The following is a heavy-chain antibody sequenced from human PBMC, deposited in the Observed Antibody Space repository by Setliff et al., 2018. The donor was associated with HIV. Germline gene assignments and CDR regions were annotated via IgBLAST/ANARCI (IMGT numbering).Heavy chain of an antibody. V-gene: IGHV3-7*03. J-gene: IGHJ6*03. Sequence: PGGSLRLSCAASGFTSSSCWVTWVRQGPGKGLEWVANIKQDGSEKYYVDSVKGRFTISRDNGKNSLYLQMNSLRDEDTAVYYCASSGYNYGGYYMDVWGKGTTVTVSS. CDR1: GFTSSSCW. D-gene: IGHD5-18*01. CDR2: IKQDGSEK. CDR3: ASSGYNYGGYYMDV.